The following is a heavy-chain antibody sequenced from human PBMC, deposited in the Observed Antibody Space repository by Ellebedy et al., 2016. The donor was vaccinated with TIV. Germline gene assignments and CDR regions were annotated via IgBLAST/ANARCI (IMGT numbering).Heavy chain of an antibody. J-gene: IGHJ4*02. CDR1: GFTFSSYS. CDR2: IKGDGSNR. CDR3: VRGGGSFDY. D-gene: IGHD1-26*01. V-gene: IGHV3-7*01. Sequence: GESLKISCAASGFTFSSYSMSWIRQAPGKGLEWLANIKGDGSNRYYVDSVKGRFTISRDNAKNSLYLQMDSLRAEDTAVYYCVRGGGSFDYWGQGALVTVSS.